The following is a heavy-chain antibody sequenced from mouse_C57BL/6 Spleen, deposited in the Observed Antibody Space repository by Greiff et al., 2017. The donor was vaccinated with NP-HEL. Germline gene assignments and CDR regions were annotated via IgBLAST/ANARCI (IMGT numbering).Heavy chain of an antibody. CDR1: GFTFSSYG. CDR3: ARHYSNSFDY. Sequence: EVKLVESGGDLVKPGGSLKLSCAASGFTFSSYGMSWVRQTPDKRLEWVATISSGGSYTYYPDSVKGRFTISRDNAKNTLYLQMSSLKSEDTAMYYGARHYSNSFDYWGQGTTLTVSS. D-gene: IGHD2-5*01. CDR2: ISSGGSYT. V-gene: IGHV5-6*02. J-gene: IGHJ2*01.